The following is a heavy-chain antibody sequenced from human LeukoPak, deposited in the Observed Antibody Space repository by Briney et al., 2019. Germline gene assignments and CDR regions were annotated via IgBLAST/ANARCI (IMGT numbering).Heavy chain of an antibody. CDR1: GFTFSDYC. D-gene: IGHD6-13*01. J-gene: IGHJ4*02. V-gene: IGHV3-48*01. Sequence: GGSLRLSCAVSGFTFSDYCMNWVRQAPGKGLEWVSYISSGSGSIYYSDSVKGRFTVSRDNAQNSLHLQMNSLRVDDTAVYYCAREGDITGPSGTEFDYWGQGALVTVSS. CDR2: ISSGSGSI. CDR3: AREGDITGPSGTEFDY.